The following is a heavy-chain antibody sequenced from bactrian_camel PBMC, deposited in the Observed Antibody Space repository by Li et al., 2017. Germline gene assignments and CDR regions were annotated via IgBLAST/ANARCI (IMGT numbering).Heavy chain of an antibody. CDR3: SNRQEFTYLY. Sequence: HVQLVESGGGLVQPGGSLRFSCAASGFTFSIVHWMYWVRQAPGKGLEWVSSIYSDGSNIYYGDSVKGRFTISRDNAKSTLYLQLNSLKTEDTGIYFCSNRQEFTYLYWGQGTQVTVS. J-gene: IGHJ4*01. V-gene: IGHV3S6*01. CDR1: GFTFSIVHW. D-gene: IGHD3*01. CDR2: IYSDGSNI.